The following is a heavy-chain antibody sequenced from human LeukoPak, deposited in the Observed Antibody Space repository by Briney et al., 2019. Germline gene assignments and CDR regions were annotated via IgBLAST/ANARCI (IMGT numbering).Heavy chain of an antibody. Sequence: GGSLRLSCAASGFTFSSYAMSWVRQAPGKGLEWVSAISGSGCSTYYADSVKGRFTISRDNSKNTLYLQMNSLRAEDTAVYYCAKVRRFGELLSAFDIWGQGTMVTVSS. J-gene: IGHJ3*02. CDR1: GFTFSSYA. CDR2: ISGSGCST. D-gene: IGHD3-10*01. CDR3: AKVRRFGELLSAFDI. V-gene: IGHV3-23*01.